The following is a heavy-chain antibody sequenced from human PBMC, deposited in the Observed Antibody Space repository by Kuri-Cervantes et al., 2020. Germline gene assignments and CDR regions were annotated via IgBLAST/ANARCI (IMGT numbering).Heavy chain of an antibody. V-gene: IGHV3-53*01. CDR2: IYPGGST. Sequence: GGSLRLSCAASGFTFSSYAMSWVRQAPGKGLEWVSLIYPGGSTNYADSVKGRFTISRDSSKNTLYLQMNSLRAEDTGVYYCARGAPSDSWGQGTLVTVSS. CDR3: ARGAPSDS. J-gene: IGHJ4*02. CDR1: GFTFSSYA.